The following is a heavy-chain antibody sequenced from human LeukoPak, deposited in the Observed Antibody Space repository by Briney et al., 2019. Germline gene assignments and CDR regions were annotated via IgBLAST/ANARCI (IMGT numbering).Heavy chain of an antibody. CDR1: GYSISSTYY. V-gene: IGHV4-38-2*02. CDR2: IDHSGSA. J-gene: IGHJ4*02. Sequence: PSETLSLTCTVSGYSISSTYYWGWIRQPPGKGLEWIGSIDHSGSAYYNPSLESRVTIPVDTSKNQFSLKLTSVTAADTAVYYCASVPEPYYFDYWGQGTLVTVS. D-gene: IGHD1-14*01. CDR3: ASVPEPYYFDY.